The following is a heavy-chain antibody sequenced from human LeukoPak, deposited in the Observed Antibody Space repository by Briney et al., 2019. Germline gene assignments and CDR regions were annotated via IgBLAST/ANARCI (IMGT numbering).Heavy chain of an antibody. Sequence: PGGSLRLSCAASGFTFSSYAMHWVRQAPGKGLEWVAVISYDGSNKYYADSVKGRFTISRDNSKNTLYLQMNSLRAEDTAVYYCARGITMIVGNWGQGTLVTVSS. CDR1: GFTFSSYA. D-gene: IGHD3-22*01. CDR3: ARGITMIVGN. V-gene: IGHV3-30*04. J-gene: IGHJ4*02. CDR2: ISYDGSNK.